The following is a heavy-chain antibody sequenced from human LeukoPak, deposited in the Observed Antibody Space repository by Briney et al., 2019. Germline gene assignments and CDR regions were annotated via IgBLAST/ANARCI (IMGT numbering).Heavy chain of an antibody. CDR1: GGSFSGYY. D-gene: IGHD6-13*01. V-gene: IGHV4-34*01. CDR2: INHSGST. CDR3: ARAPSWYPYNWFDP. J-gene: IGHJ5*02. Sequence: SETLSLTCAVYGGSFSGYYWSWIRQPPGKGLEWIGEINHSGSTNYNPSLKSRVTISVDKSKNQFSLKLSSVTAADTAVYYCARAPSWYPYNWFDPWGQGTLVTVSS.